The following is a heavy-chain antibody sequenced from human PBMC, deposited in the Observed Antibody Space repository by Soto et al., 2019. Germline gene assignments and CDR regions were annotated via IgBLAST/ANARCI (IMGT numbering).Heavy chain of an antibody. J-gene: IGHJ4*02. V-gene: IGHV4-31*03. CDR3: VRFWPPPDYKILTVYSVAFDY. CDR2: IYYSGST. D-gene: IGHD3-9*01. Sequence: SETLSLTCTVSGGSISSGGYYWSWIRQHQGKGLEWIGYIYYSGSTYYSPTLRSRVTISVDTSKSQFSLKLSSMTAADTGVYYCVRFWPPPDYKILTVYSVAFDYWGQGILVTVSS. CDR1: GGSISSGGYY.